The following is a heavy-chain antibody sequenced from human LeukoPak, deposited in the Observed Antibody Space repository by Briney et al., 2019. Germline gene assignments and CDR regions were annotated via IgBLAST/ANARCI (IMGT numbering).Heavy chain of an antibody. Sequence: ASVKVSCKASGGTFSSYAISWVRQAPGQGLEWMGGIVPIFGAANYSQKFQGRVTITADESTSTAYMELRSLRSDDTAVYYCARVYGDYVAFDIWGQGTMVTVSS. CDR1: GGTFSSYA. V-gene: IGHV1-69*13. D-gene: IGHD4-17*01. CDR3: ARVYGDYVAFDI. CDR2: IVPIFGAA. J-gene: IGHJ3*02.